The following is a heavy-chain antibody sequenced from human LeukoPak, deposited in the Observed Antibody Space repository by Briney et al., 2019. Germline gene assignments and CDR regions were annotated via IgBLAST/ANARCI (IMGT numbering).Heavy chain of an antibody. D-gene: IGHD2-15*01. CDR3: ARGACSGGSCYVYYYYYMDV. Sequence: ASVKVSCKASGYTFAGYYMHWVRQAPGQGLEWMGWINPNSGGTNYAQKFQGRVTMTRDTSISTAYMELSRLRSDDTAVYYCARGACSGGSCYVYYYYYMDVWGKGTTVTVSS. J-gene: IGHJ6*03. CDR2: INPNSGGT. V-gene: IGHV1-2*02. CDR1: GYTFAGYY.